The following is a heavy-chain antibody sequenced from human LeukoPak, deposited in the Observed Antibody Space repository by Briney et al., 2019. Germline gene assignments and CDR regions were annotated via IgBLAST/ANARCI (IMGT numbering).Heavy chain of an antibody. CDR2: IWYDGTNK. Sequence: GRSLRLSCVASGFTFSSYGMHWVRQAPGKGLEWVAVIWYDGTNKYYADSVKGRSTIAKDNSKNTLYLQMNSLRAEDTAVYYCAKDSSAYSGSYYDYWGQGTLVTVSS. J-gene: IGHJ4*02. V-gene: IGHV3-33*06. CDR1: GFTFSSYG. D-gene: IGHD1-26*01. CDR3: AKDSSAYSGSYYDY.